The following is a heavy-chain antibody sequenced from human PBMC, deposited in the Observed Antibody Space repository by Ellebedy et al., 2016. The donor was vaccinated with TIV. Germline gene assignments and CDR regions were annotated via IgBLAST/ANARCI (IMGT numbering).Heavy chain of an antibody. V-gene: IGHV1-24*01. CDR2: FDPEDGET. Sequence: ASVKVSXXVSGYTLTELSMHWVRQAPGKGLEWMGGFDPEDGETIYAQKFQGRVTMTEDTSTDTAYMELSSPRSEDTAVYYCATDPPFGGVIDHYGMDVWGQGTMVTVSS. CDR1: GYTLTELS. J-gene: IGHJ6*02. D-gene: IGHD3-16*02. CDR3: ATDPPFGGVIDHYGMDV.